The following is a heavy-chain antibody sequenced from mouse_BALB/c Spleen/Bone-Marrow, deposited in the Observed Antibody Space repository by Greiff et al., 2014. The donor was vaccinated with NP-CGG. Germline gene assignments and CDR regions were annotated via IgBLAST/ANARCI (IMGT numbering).Heavy chain of an antibody. CDR2: ISDGGTYT. V-gene: IGHV5-4*02. CDR3: TRSGKRYGAMDY. J-gene: IGHJ4*01. Sequence: EVHLVESGGGLVKPGGSLKLSCAASGFTFSDYYMYWVRQTPEKRLEWVATISDGGTYTFYPDSVKGRFTISRDNAKNNQYLQMSSLQSEDTAMYYCTRSGKRYGAMDYWGQGTSATVPS. D-gene: IGHD2-10*02. CDR1: GFTFSDYY.